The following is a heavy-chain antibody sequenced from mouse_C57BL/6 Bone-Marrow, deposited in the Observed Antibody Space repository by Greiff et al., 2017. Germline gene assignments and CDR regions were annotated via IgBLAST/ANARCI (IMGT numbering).Heavy chain of an antibody. D-gene: IGHD3-2*02. CDR2: IDPNSGGT. CDR3: ARGLDSSGYRWFAY. Sequence: QVQLQQPGAELVKPGASVTLSCKASGYTFTSYWMHWVKQRPGRGLEWLGRIDPNSGGTKYNEKFKSKATLTVDKPSSTAYMQLSSLTSEDSAVYYCARGLDSSGYRWFAYWGQGTLVTVSA. CDR1: GYTFTSYW. V-gene: IGHV1-72*01. J-gene: IGHJ3*01.